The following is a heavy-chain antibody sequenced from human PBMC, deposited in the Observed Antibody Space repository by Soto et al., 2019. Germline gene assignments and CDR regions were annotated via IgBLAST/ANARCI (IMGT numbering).Heavy chain of an antibody. CDR3: ARDRLFRIRAQLNGTSDALDI. CDR1: GYTFTSYY. V-gene: IGHV1-46*01. CDR2: INPSGGST. D-gene: IGHD1-1*01. Sequence: ASLKVSCKASGYTFTSYYMHWVRQAPGQGLEWMGIINPSGGSTSYAQKFQGRVTMTRDTSTSTAYMELSSLRSEDTAVYYCARDRLFRIRAQLNGTSDALDIWGQGTIVTVSS. J-gene: IGHJ3*02.